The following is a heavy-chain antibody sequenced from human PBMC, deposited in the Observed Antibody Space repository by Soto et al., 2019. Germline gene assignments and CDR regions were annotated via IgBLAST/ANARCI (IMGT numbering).Heavy chain of an antibody. D-gene: IGHD2-2*01. CDR3: ARAHCSSTSCYPSQDALDI. CDR2: INPNSGGT. Sequence: GASVKVSCKASGYTFTGYYMHWVRQAPGQGLEWIGWINPNSGGTNYAQKFQGWVTMTRDTSIDAAYMELSRLKSDDTAVYYCARAHCSSTSCYPSQDALDIWGQGTMVTVSS. J-gene: IGHJ3*02. V-gene: IGHV1-2*04. CDR1: GYTFTGYY.